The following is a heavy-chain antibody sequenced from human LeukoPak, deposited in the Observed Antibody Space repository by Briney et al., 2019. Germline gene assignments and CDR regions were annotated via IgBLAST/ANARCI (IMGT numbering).Heavy chain of an antibody. CDR1: GFTFSSYG. Sequence: GGSLRLSCAASGFTFSSYGMHWVRQAPGKGLEWVAFIRYDGSNKYYADSVKGRFTISRDNSKNTLYLQMNSLRAEDTAVYYCAKTLPPVDRIVRICDYWGQGTLVTVSS. V-gene: IGHV3-30*02. CDR3: AKTLPPVDRIVRICDY. J-gene: IGHJ4*02. D-gene: IGHD2-21*01. CDR2: IRYDGSNK.